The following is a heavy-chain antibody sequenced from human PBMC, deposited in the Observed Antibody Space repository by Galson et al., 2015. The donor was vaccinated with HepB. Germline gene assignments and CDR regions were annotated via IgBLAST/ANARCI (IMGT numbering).Heavy chain of an antibody. CDR3: AGYGGTGYSSLRRNWFDP. CDR2: IIPIVDIA. D-gene: IGHD6-19*01. J-gene: IGHJ5*02. V-gene: IGHV1-69*10. Sequence: SVKVSCKASGVTFSSYAISWVRQAPGQGLEWMGGIIPIVDIANYAQKFQGRVTITADKSTSTAYMELSSLISEDTAVYYCAGYGGTGYSSLRRNWFDPWGQGTLVTVSS. CDR1: GVTFSSYA.